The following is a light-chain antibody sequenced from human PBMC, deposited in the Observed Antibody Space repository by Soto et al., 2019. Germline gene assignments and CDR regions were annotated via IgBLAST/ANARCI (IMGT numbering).Light chain of an antibody. J-gene: IGKJ1*01. CDR1: QSLLHSNGFNY. Sequence: EIVMTQSSLSLPVTPGEPSSISCRSSQSLLHSNGFNYLDWYLQKPGQSPQLLIFLGSNRASGVTDKFSGSGSGTDFTLKISRVELEDVGLYYCMQNSHWPGTFGQGTKVDI. V-gene: IGKV2-28*01. CDR2: LGS. CDR3: MQNSHWPGT.